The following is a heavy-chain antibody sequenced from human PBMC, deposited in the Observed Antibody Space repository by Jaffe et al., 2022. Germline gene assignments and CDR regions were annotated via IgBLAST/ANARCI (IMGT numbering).Heavy chain of an antibody. V-gene: IGHV4-34*01. J-gene: IGHJ4*02. CDR1: GGSFSGYY. CDR3: ARVESLGSSGWYQNNY. Sequence: QVQLQQWGAGLLKPSETLSLTCAVYGGSFSGYYWSWIRQPPGKGLEWIGEINHSGSTNYNPSLKSRVTISVDTSKNQFSLKLSSVTAADTAVYYCARVESLGSSGWYQNNYWGQGTLVTVSS. D-gene: IGHD6-19*01. CDR2: INHSGST.